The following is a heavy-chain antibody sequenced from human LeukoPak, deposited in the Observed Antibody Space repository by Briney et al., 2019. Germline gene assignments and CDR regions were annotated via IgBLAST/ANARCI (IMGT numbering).Heavy chain of an antibody. D-gene: IGHD3-16*02. CDR3: ARGPPWGSYRLFDY. V-gene: IGHV4-39*07. CDR2: IYYSGST. CDR1: GGSISSSSYY. Sequence: PSETLSLTCTVSGGSISSSSYYWGWIRQPPGKGLEWIGSIYYSGSTYYNPSLKSRVTMSVDTSKNQFSLKLSSVTAADTAVYYCARGPPWGSYRLFDYWGQGTLVTVSS. J-gene: IGHJ4*02.